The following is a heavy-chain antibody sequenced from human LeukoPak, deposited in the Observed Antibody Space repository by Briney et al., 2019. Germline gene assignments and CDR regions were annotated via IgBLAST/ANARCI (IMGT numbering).Heavy chain of an antibody. D-gene: IGHD3-9*01. CDR3: AREPYSDILTGYRYYFDY. Sequence: GGSLRLSCAASGSTFSDYYMSWIRQAPGKGLEWVSYISSSGSTIYYADSVKGRFTISRDNAKNSLYLQMNSLRAEDTAVYYCAREPYSDILTGYRYYFDYWGQGTLVTVSS. CDR2: ISSSGSTI. V-gene: IGHV3-11*01. J-gene: IGHJ4*02. CDR1: GSTFSDYY.